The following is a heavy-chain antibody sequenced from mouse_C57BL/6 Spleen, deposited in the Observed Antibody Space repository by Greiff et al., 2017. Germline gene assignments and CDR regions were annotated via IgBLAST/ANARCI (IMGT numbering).Heavy chain of an antibody. CDR3: ARNDYDDGYAMDY. CDR1: GYTFTSYW. V-gene: IGHV1-64*01. CDR2: IHPNSGST. Sequence: VQLQESGAELVKPGASVKLSCKASGYTFTSYWMHWVKQRPGQGLEWIGMIHPNSGSTNYNEKFKSKATLTVDKSSSTAYMQLSSLTSEDSAVYYCARNDYDDGYAMDYWGQGTSVTVSS. D-gene: IGHD2-4*01. J-gene: IGHJ4*01.